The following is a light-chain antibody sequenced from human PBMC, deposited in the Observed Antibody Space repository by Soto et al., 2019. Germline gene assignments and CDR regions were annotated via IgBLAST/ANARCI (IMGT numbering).Light chain of an antibody. Sequence: QSALTQPASVSGSPGQSITISCTGTTSDVGDYNYVSWYQQHPGKAPKLIIYDVNNRPSGVTDRFSGSKSGYTASLTISGLQAEDEAAYYCSSYTSISTHVVFGGGTKLTVL. CDR2: DVN. J-gene: IGLJ2*01. CDR3: SSYTSISTHVV. CDR1: TSDVGDYNY. V-gene: IGLV2-14*01.